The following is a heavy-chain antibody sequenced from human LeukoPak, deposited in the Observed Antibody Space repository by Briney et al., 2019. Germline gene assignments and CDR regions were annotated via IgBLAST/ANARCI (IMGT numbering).Heavy chain of an antibody. J-gene: IGHJ6*02. CDR3: AKGFSVLASNHYYYYYYGMDV. D-gene: IGHD1-14*01. V-gene: IGHV3-43*02. Sequence: GGSLRLSCAASGITFDDYATHWVRHAPGKGLEWVSLISGDGGSTYSADSVKGRFTISRDNSKNSLYLQMNSLRTEDTALYYCAKGFSVLASNHYYYYYYGMDVWGQGTTVTVSS. CDR1: GITFDDYA. CDR2: ISGDGGST.